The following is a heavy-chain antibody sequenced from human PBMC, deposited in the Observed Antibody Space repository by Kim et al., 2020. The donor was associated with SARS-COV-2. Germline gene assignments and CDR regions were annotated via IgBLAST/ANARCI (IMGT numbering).Heavy chain of an antibody. D-gene: IGHD3-16*01. CDR2: INTGTGTP. V-gene: IGHV7-4-1*02. CDR1: GYTFTTHA. J-gene: IGHJ4*02. CDR3: ARDVRNGPGDNFDY. Sequence: ASVKVSCKTSGYTFTTHAVDWVRQAPGQGLEWMGYINTGTGTPTYAQAFTGRFVFSWDTSVGTAFLQISSLKADDTAVYYCARDVRNGPGDNFDYWGQGTLVTVSS.